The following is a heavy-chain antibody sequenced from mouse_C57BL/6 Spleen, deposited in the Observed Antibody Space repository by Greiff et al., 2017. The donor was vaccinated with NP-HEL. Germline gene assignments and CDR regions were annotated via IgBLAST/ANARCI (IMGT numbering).Heavy chain of an antibody. D-gene: IGHD2-12*01. CDR2: IYPGSGST. V-gene: IGHV1-55*01. Sequence: VQLQQPGAALVKPGASVKMSCKASGYTFTSYWITWVKQRPGQGLEWIGDIYPGSGSTNFNEKFKSKATLTVDTSSSTAYMQLSSLTSEDSAVYYCARSDSPLYYAMDYWGQGTSVTVSS. CDR3: ARSDSPLYYAMDY. J-gene: IGHJ4*01. CDR1: GYTFTSYW.